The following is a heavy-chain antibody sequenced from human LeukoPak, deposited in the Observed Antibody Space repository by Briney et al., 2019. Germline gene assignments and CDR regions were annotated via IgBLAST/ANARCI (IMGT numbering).Heavy chain of an antibody. D-gene: IGHD6-6*01. Sequence: GGSLRLSCAASGFTFSSYAMHWVRQAPGKGLEWVAVISYDGSNKYYADSVKGRFTISRDNSKNTLYLQMNSLRAEDTAVYYCARLGGSSFPFDYWGQGTLSPSPQ. CDR3: ARLGGSSFPFDY. V-gene: IGHV3-30*04. CDR2: ISYDGSNK. CDR1: GFTFSSYA. J-gene: IGHJ4*02.